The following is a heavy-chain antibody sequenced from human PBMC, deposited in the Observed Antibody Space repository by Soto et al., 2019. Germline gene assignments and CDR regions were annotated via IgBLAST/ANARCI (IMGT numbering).Heavy chain of an antibody. CDR1: GGSISSGGYY. D-gene: IGHD6-13*01. J-gene: IGHJ4*02. CDR2: IYYSGRT. Sequence: SETLSLTCTVSGGSISSGGYYWSWIRQHPGKGLEWIGYIYYSGRTYYNPSLKSRVNISVDTSKNQFSLKLSSVTAADTAVYYCARCNSNWYEVFDYWGQGTLVTVSS. V-gene: IGHV4-31*03. CDR3: ARCNSNWYEVFDY.